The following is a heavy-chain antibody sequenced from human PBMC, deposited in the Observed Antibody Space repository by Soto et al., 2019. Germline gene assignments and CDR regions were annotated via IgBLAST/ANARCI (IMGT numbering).Heavy chain of an antibody. D-gene: IGHD3-10*01. J-gene: IGHJ6*02. V-gene: IGHV4-30-4*01. Sequence: SETLSLTCTVSGGSISSGDYYWSWIRQPPGKGLEWIGYIYYSGSTYYNPSLKSRVTISVDTSKNQFSLKLSSVTAADTAVYYCAREGESPIKYGMDVWGQGTTVTVSS. CDR3: AREGESPIKYGMDV. CDR1: GGSISSGDYY. CDR2: IYYSGST.